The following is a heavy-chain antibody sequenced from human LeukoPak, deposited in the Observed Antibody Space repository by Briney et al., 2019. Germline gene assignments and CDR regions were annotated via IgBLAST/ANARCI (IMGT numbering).Heavy chain of an antibody. CDR2: ISYDGSNK. Sequence: GGSLRLSCAASGFTFSNYAMHWVRQAPGKGLEWVAAISYDGSNKYYADSVKGRFTISRDNSKNTLYLQMNSLRAEDTAVYYCARGRIAAPGTLDYWGQGTLVTVSS. CDR3: ARGRIAAPGTLDY. J-gene: IGHJ4*02. D-gene: IGHD6-13*01. V-gene: IGHV3-30*14. CDR1: GFTFSNYA.